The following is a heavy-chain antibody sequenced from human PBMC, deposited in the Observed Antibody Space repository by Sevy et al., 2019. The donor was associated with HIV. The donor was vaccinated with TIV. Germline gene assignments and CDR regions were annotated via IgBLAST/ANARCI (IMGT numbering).Heavy chain of an antibody. V-gene: IGHV3-20*04. Sequence: GGSLRLSCAGSGVTTEDYGMNWVRQVPGKGLEWVSGIYWNGGSTAYADSVKGRFTISRDNAKRSLYLQMISLRVDDTALYYCLRAFSATYSAYFDYWGQGALVTVSS. J-gene: IGHJ4*02. CDR3: LRAFSATYSAYFDY. D-gene: IGHD1-26*01. CDR1: GVTTEDYG. CDR2: IYWNGGST.